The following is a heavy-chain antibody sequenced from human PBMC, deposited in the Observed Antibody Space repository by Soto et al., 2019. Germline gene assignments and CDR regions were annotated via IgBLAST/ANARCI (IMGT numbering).Heavy chain of an antibody. CDR1: GYTFTSYD. CDR2: MNPNSGNT. CDR3: ARGGDIWGSYRDYYFDY. D-gene: IGHD3-16*02. V-gene: IGHV1-8*01. Sequence: ASVKVSCKASGYTFTSYDINWVRQATGQGLEWMGWMNPNSGNTGYAQKFQGRVTMTRNTSISTAYMELSSLRSEDTAVYYCARGGDIWGSYRDYYFDYWGQGTLVTVSS. J-gene: IGHJ4*02.